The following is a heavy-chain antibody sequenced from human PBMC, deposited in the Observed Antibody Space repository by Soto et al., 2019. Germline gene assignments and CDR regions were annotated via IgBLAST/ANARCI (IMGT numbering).Heavy chain of an antibody. CDR1: GGSVSSGSYY. CDR2: IYYSGST. Sequence: NPSETLSLTCTVSGGSVSSGSYYWSWIRQPPGKGLEWIGYIYYSGSTNYNPSLKSRVTISVDTSKNQFSLKLSSVTAADTAVYYCARDYHYYDSSGSSLFFVYWGPGTLLTVST. V-gene: IGHV4-61*01. CDR3: ARDYHYYDSSGSSLFFVY. J-gene: IGHJ4*02. D-gene: IGHD3-22*01.